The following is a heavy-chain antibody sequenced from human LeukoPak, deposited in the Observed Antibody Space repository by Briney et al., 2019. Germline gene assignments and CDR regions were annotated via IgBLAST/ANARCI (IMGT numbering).Heavy chain of an antibody. Sequence: TGGPLRLSCAASGFTFSSYSMNWVRQAPGKGLEWVSYISSSSSTIYYAESVKGRFTISRDNAKNSLYLQMNSLRAEDTAVYYCARAPEGIAAAGMGTEFDYWGQGTLVTVSS. CDR2: ISSSSSTI. D-gene: IGHD6-13*01. CDR1: GFTFSSYS. V-gene: IGHV3-48*04. J-gene: IGHJ4*02. CDR3: ARAPEGIAAAGMGTEFDY.